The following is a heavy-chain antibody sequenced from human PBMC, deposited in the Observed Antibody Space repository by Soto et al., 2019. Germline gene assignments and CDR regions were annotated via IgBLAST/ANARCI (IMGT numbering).Heavy chain of an antibody. V-gene: IGHV3-73*01. CDR3: TRLISAAHDY. J-gene: IGHJ4*02. CDR1: GFVFKDSS. D-gene: IGHD3-10*01. CDR2: IRDRAYSYAT. Sequence: ESGGGMVQPGGSLKLSCAASGFVFKDSSIHWVRQASGKGLEWVGRIRDRAYSYATAYAESVKGRFTISRDDSNNTAYLQMSGLQTEDTAIYYCTRLISAAHDYWGQGTLVTVSS.